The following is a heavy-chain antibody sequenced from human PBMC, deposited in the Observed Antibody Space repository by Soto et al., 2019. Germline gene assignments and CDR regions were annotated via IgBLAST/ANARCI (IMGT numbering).Heavy chain of an antibody. CDR2: ISAYNGNT. D-gene: IGHD5-12*01. J-gene: IGHJ5*02. CDR1: GYTFTSYG. V-gene: IGHV1-18*01. Sequence: VASVKASCTASGYTFTSYGISCVRQAPGQGLEWMGWISAYNGNTNYAQKLQGRVTMTTDTSTSTAYMELRSLRSDDTAVYYCARDLAPVNWFDPWGQGTLVTVSS. CDR3: ARDLAPVNWFDP.